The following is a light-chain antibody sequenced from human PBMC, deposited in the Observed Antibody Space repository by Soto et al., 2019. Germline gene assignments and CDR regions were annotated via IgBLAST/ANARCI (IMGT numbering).Light chain of an antibody. Sequence: DIQMTQSPATLSGSVGDRVTITCRASQTISSWLAWYQQKPGKAPKLLIYKASTLKSGDPTRFSGSGSGTEVTLTISSLQPDEFANYYCQHDNSYAVAFGQGTKVELK. J-gene: IGKJ1*01. CDR1: QTISSW. V-gene: IGKV1-5*03. CDR3: QHDNSYAVA. CDR2: KAS.